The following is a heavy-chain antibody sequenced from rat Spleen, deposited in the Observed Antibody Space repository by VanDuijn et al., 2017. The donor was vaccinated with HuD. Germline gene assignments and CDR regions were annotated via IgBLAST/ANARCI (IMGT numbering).Heavy chain of an antibody. CDR3: ARHLATTRGVMDA. CDR2: ISPSGGST. Sequence: EVQLVESGGGLVQPGRSLKLSCAASGFTFSNYDMAWVRQAPTKGLEWVASISPSGGSTYYRDSVKGRFTVSRDNAKSTLYLQMDSLRSEDTATYYCARHLATTRGVMDAWGQGASVTVSS. V-gene: IGHV5-25*01. D-gene: IGHD1-3*01. J-gene: IGHJ4*01. CDR1: GFTFSNYD.